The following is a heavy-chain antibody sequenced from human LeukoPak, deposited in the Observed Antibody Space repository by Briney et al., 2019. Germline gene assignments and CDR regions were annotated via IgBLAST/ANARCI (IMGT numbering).Heavy chain of an antibody. J-gene: IGHJ4*02. V-gene: IGHV3-74*01. CDR3: ARSGWPYYFDY. D-gene: IGHD6-25*01. Sequence: GGSLRLSCAASGFTLSNYWMHWVRQAPGKGLVWVSRLHSDGTSTSYADSVRGRFTISRDNARNTLYLQMNTLRAEDAAVYYCARSGWPYYFDYWGQGTLVTVSS. CDR1: GFTLSNYW. CDR2: LHSDGTST.